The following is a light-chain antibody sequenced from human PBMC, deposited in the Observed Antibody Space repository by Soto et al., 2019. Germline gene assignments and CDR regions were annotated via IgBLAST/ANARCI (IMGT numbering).Light chain of an antibody. J-gene: IGLJ2*01. CDR1: SSNIGSGY. V-gene: IGLV1-47*02. Sequence: QSVLIQPPSASGTPGQTVTISCSGSSSNIGSGYVYWYQQLPGTAPKLLIYTDNQRASGGPDRFSCSKSGTSGSLAISGLRSEDEAEYFCAAWDDTLESVVFGGGTKLTVL. CDR3: AAWDDTLESVV. CDR2: TDN.